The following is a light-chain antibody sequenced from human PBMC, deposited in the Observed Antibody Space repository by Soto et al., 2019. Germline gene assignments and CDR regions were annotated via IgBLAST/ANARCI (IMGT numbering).Light chain of an antibody. CDR2: LNSDGSH. CDR1: SGHSSYA. J-gene: IGLJ2*01. Sequence: QSVLTQSPSASASLGASVKLTCTLSSGHSSYAIAWHQQQPEKGPRYLMKLNSDGSHSKGDGIPDRFSGSSSGAERYLTISSLQSEDEADYYCQTWGTCTSGVVFGGGTKLTVL. V-gene: IGLV4-69*01. CDR3: QTWGTCTSGVV.